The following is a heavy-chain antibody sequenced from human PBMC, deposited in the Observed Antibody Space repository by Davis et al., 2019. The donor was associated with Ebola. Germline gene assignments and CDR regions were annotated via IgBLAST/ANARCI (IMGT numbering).Heavy chain of an antibody. D-gene: IGHD6-6*01. CDR1: GGSISSGTYY. V-gene: IGHV4-39*07. Sequence: SETLSLTCSVSGGSISSGTYYWGWVRQPPGKGLEWIGSIYYNGRTYYSSSLEGRVTILLNTSRNQFSLKLRSVTAADTAVYFCARLSGLFSSSSGALYFDLWGRGTLVSVSS. J-gene: IGHJ2*01. CDR2: IYYNGRT. CDR3: ARLSGLFSSSSGALYFDL.